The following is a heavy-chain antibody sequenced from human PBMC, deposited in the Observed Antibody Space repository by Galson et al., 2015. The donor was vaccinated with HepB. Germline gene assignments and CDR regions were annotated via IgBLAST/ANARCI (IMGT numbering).Heavy chain of an antibody. CDR3: ARDRDCSKSVYNMLPY. Sequence: SLRLSCAASGFTFSNCALHWVRQAPGKGLEWLTLISKTGSPHYAASLRGRFFVARDDSRNTRSLQMNNVRLDDTAVYYCARDRDCSKSVYNMLPYWGQGTLVTVSS. V-gene: IGHV3-30*04. J-gene: IGHJ4*02. CDR1: GFTFSNCA. D-gene: IGHD3-10*02. CDR2: ISKTGSP.